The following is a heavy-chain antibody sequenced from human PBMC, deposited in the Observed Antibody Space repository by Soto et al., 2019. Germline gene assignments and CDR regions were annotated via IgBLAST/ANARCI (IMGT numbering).Heavy chain of an antibody. CDR1: GYTFTSYY. Sequence: QVQLVQSGAEVKKPGASVKVSCKASGYTFTSYYMHWVRQAPGQGLEWMGIINPSGGSTSYAQKFQGRVTMTRDTFTSTVYMELSSLRSEDTAVYYCARDLGEEYSSGWLDYWGQGTLVTVSS. D-gene: IGHD6-19*01. CDR2: INPSGGST. J-gene: IGHJ4*02. CDR3: ARDLGEEYSSGWLDY. V-gene: IGHV1-46*03.